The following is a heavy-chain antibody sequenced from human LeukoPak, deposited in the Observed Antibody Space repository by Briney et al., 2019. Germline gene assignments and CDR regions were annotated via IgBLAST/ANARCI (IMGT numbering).Heavy chain of an antibody. CDR1: GFTFSRYE. CDR3: ARGSVRFLEWLSAPYYYYGMDV. CDR2: ISRSGSTI. D-gene: IGHD3-3*01. J-gene: IGHJ6*02. Sequence: GGSLRLACAASGFTFSRYEMKWVRQAPGKGLEWVSYISRSGSTIYYAGSVKGRFAISRDNAKNSLYLQMNSLRAEDTAVYYCARGSVRFLEWLSAPYYYYGMDVWGQGTTVTVSS. V-gene: IGHV3-48*03.